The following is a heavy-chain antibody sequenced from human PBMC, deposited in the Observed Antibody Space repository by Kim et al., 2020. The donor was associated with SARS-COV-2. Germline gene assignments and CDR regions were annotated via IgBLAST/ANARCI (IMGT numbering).Heavy chain of an antibody. J-gene: IGHJ5*02. CDR2: INPNSGGT. CDR3: AREAPITMIAGDFDP. Sequence: ASVKVSCKASGYTFTGYYMHWVRQAPGQGLEWMGRINPNSGGTNYAQKFQGRVTMTRDTSISTAYMELSRLRSDDTAVYYCAREAPITMIAGDFDPWGQGTLVTVSS. V-gene: IGHV1-2*06. CDR1: GYTFTGYY. D-gene: IGHD3-22*01.